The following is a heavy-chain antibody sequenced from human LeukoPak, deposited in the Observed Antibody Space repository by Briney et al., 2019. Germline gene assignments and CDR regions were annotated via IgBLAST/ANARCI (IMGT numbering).Heavy chain of an antibody. Sequence: ASVKVSCKASGYTFTGYYMHWVRQAPGQGLEWMGWMNPNSGNTGYAQKFQGRVTMTRNTSISTAYMELSSLRSEDTAVYYCARGRTRYYYYYMDVWGKGTTVTVSS. CDR3: ARGRTRYYYYYMDV. CDR2: MNPNSGNT. D-gene: IGHD2-2*01. V-gene: IGHV1-8*02. J-gene: IGHJ6*03. CDR1: GYTFTGYY.